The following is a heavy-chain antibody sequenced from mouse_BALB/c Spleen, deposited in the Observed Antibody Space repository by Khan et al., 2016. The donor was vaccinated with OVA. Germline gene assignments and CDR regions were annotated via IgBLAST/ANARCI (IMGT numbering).Heavy chain of an antibody. CDR1: GYSITSDYA. CDR2: ISYSGST. CDR3: ARSIMAN. J-gene: IGHJ2*01. Sequence: VQLQQPGPGLVKPSQSLSLTCTVTGYSITSDYAWNWIRQFPGNKLEWMGYISYSGSTSYNPSLTSRISITRDTSKNQFFLQLNSVTTEDTATYDCARSIMANWGQGTTLTVSS. V-gene: IGHV3-2*02.